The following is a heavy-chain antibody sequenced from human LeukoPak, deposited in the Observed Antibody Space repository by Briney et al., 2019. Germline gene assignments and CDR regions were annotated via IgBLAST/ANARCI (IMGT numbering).Heavy chain of an antibody. V-gene: IGHV4-59*01. Sequence: SETLSLTCTVSGDSISSYYWSWIRLTPGKGLEWIGCIHYSGSTHCSSSLKTRVTLSMDTSKKQFSLRLSSVTAADTAVYFCAGRRSSWYIDYWGQGTLVTVSS. CDR2: IHYSGST. CDR3: AGRRSSWYIDY. D-gene: IGHD3-3*01. J-gene: IGHJ4*02. CDR1: GDSISSYY.